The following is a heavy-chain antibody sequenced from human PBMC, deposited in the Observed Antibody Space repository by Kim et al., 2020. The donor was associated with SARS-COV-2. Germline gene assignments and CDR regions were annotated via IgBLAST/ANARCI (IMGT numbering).Heavy chain of an antibody. CDR2: IDAGGDT. Sequence: GGSLRLSCAASGVTVSRNWMAWVRQAPGKGLESVSLIDAGGDTYYADSVKGRFIISRDSSQNTLYLHMNSLRAEGTAVYFCASYFYETSAYGVQYFHHWG. V-gene: IGHV3-53*01. CDR1: GVTVSRNW. J-gene: IGHJ1*01. CDR3: ASYFYETSAYGVQYFHH. D-gene: IGHD3-22*01.